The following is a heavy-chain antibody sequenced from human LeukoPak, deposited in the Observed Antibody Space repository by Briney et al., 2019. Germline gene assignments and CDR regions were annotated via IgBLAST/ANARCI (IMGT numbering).Heavy chain of an antibody. CDR1: GYTFITYG. J-gene: IGHJ4*02. Sequence: ASVKVSCKASGYTFITYGITWVRQAPGQGLEWMGWITPYNGDTNYAQKLQDRGTMTTDTSTSTAYMELRSLRSDDTAVYFCARVAGVSYNYFDSWGQGTLVTVSS. V-gene: IGHV1-18*01. CDR2: ITPYNGDT. D-gene: IGHD1-26*01. CDR3: ARVAGVSYNYFDS.